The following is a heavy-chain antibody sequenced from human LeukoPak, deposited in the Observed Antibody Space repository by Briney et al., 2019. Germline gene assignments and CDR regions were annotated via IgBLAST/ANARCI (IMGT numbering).Heavy chain of an antibody. CDR1: GSTFSSYA. D-gene: IGHD5-24*01. J-gene: IGHJ4*02. Sequence: PGRSLRLSCAASGSTFSSYAMHWVRQAPGKGLEWVAVISYDGSNKYYADSVKGRFTISRDNSKNTLYLQMNSLRAEDTAVYYCARDGDGYVDYWGQGTLVTVSS. CDR3: ARDGDGYVDY. V-gene: IGHV3-30*04. CDR2: ISYDGSNK.